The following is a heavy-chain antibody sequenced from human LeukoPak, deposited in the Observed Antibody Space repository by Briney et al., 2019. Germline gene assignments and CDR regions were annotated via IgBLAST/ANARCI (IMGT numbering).Heavy chain of an antibody. J-gene: IGHJ6*02. CDR1: GITFSSHA. D-gene: IGHD3-10*01. CDR2: ISGSGAST. V-gene: IGHV3-23*01. CDR3: AKDLEMISINYYYGMDV. Sequence: GGSLRLSCAASGITFSSHALSWVRQAPGKGLEWVSAISGSGASTYYADSVKGRFTISRDNSKNTVYLQMNSLRAEDTAVYYCAKDLEMISINYYYGMDVWGQGTTVTVSS.